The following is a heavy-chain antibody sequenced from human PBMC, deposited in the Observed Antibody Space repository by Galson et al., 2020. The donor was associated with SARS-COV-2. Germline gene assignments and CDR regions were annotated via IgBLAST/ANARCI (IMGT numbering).Heavy chain of an antibody. V-gene: IGHV3-33*03. CDR2: IRYDGTKE. CDR3: AKRGTMSCDRGGCDVMEV. Sequence: GESLKISCAASGFTFRNYGMHWVRQAPGKGLEWVAVIRYDGTKEYYADSVKGRFTISRDNSKNTLYLQMNRLRVEDTAVYFCAKRGTMSCDRGGCDVMEVGGKGTTGTVS. J-gene: IGHJ6*03. CDR1: GFTFRNYG. D-gene: IGHD2-2*01.